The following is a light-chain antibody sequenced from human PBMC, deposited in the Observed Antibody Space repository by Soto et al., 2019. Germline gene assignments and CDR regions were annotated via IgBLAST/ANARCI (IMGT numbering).Light chain of an antibody. CDR1: QGTSSA. CDR2: DAS. J-gene: IGKJ4*01. CDR3: QHFNSYPPT. Sequence: AIQLPQSPSSLSASVGDRVTITCRASQGTSSALAWYQQKPGKAPKLLIYDASSLESGVPSRFSGSGSGTDFTLTISSLQPEDFATDYCQHFNSYPPTFGGGTKVEIK. V-gene: IGKV1-13*02.